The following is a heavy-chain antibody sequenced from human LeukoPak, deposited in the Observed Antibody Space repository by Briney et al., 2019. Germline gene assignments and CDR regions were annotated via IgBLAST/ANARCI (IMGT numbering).Heavy chain of an antibody. CDR3: ARRKGYYDSSGYYQYNWFDP. Sequence: GGSLRLSCAASGFTFSSYSMNWDRQAPGKGLEWVSSISSSSSYIYYADSVKGRFTISRDNAKNSLYLQMNSLKASDTAMYYCARRKGYYDSSGYYQYNWFDPWGQGTLVTVSS. D-gene: IGHD3-22*01. CDR2: ISSSSSYI. J-gene: IGHJ5*02. CDR1: GFTFSSYS. V-gene: IGHV3-21*04.